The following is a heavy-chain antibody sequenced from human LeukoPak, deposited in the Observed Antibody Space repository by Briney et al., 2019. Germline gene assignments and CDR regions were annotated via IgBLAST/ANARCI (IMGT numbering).Heavy chain of an antibody. CDR3: ARSSELRYFDWLFIFGSFDY. CDR1: GYTFTSYG. Sequence: ASVKVSCKASGYTFTSYGISWVRQAPGQGLEWMGWISAYNGNTNYAQKLQGRVTMTTDKSTCTAYMELRSLRSDDTAVYYCARSSELRYFDWLFIFGSFDYWGQGTLVTVS. V-gene: IGHV1-18*04. CDR2: ISAYNGNT. J-gene: IGHJ4*02. D-gene: IGHD3-9*01.